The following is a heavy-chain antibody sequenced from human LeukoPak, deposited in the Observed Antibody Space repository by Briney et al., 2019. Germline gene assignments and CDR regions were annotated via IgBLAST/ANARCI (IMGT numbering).Heavy chain of an antibody. V-gene: IGHV4-39*01. CDR1: GGSISSSSYY. CDR3: ARQKSYYDSSGYWFDY. CDR2: IYYSGST. D-gene: IGHD3-22*01. J-gene: IGHJ4*02. Sequence: SETLSLTCTVSGGSISSSSYYWGWIRQPPGKGLEWLGNIYYSGSTYYNPPLKSRVTISVDTSKNQFSLKLSSVTAADTAVYYCARQKSYYDSSGYWFDYWGQGTLVTVSS.